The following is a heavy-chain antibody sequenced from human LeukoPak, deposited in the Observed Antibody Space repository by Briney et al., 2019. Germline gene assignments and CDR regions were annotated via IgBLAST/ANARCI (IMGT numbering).Heavy chain of an antibody. V-gene: IGHV3-21*01. CDR2: ISSSSRYI. CDR3: ARDVHYDSSGYYFRNDAFDI. CDR1: GFTFSSYS. Sequence: GGSLTLSCAASGFTFSSYSMNWVRQAPGKGLEWVSSISSSSRYIYYGDSVKGRFTISRDNAKNSLCLQMNSLRAEDTAVYYCARDVHYDSSGYYFRNDAFDIWGQGTMVTVSS. D-gene: IGHD3-22*01. J-gene: IGHJ3*02.